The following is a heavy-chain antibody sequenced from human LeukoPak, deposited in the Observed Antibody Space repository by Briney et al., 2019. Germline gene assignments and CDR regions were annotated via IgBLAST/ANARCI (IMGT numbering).Heavy chain of an antibody. Sequence: PGGSLRLSCAASGFTFSSYAMSWVRQAPGKGLEWVSAISGSGGSTYYADSVKGRFTISRDNSKNTLYLQMNSLRAEDTAVYYCARVITVYNDYEEVAEYFQHWGQGTLVIVSS. CDR3: ARVITVYNDYEEVAEYFQH. CDR2: ISGSGGST. CDR1: GFTFSSYA. D-gene: IGHD4-17*01. V-gene: IGHV3-23*01. J-gene: IGHJ1*01.